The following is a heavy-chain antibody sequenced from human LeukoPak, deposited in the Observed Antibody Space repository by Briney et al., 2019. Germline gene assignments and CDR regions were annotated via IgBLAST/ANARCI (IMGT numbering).Heavy chain of an antibody. CDR2: IYYSGST. J-gene: IGHJ4*02. CDR1: GGSISSYY. CDR3: ARYVWGSYPTFEDY. Sequence: PSETLSLTCTVSGGSISSYYWNWIRQPPGKGLEWIGYIYYSGSTNYNTSLKGRLTISVDTSKNQFSLKLSSVTAADTAVYYCARYVWGSYPTFEDYWGQGTLVTVSS. D-gene: IGHD3-16*02. V-gene: IGHV4-59*01.